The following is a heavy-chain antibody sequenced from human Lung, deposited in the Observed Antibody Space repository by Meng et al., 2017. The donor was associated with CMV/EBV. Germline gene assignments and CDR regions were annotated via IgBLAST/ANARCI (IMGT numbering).Heavy chain of an antibody. Sequence: GESXKISXXXSSFSFSSYSMNWVRQAPGKGLEWASSISSSSSYIYYADSVKGRFTISRDNAKNSLYLQMNSLRAEDTAVYYCARDSSSSYYYYGMDVWGQGTXVTVSS. J-gene: IGHJ6*02. V-gene: IGHV3-21*01. CDR1: SFSFSSYS. CDR3: ARDSSSSYYYYGMDV. CDR2: ISSSSSYI. D-gene: IGHD6-6*01.